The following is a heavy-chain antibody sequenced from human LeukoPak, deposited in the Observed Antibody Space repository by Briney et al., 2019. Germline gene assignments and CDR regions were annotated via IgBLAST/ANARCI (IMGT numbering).Heavy chain of an antibody. CDR3: ARGPSGSFRQTFDY. D-gene: IGHD1-26*01. V-gene: IGHV1-69*13. J-gene: IGHJ4*02. Sequence: ASVKVSCKASGGTFGSYAISWVRQAPGQGLEWMGGIIPIFGTANYAQKFQGRVTITADESTSTAYMELSSLRSEDTAVYYCARGPSGSFRQTFDYWGQGTLVTVSS. CDR2: IIPIFGTA. CDR1: GGTFGSYA.